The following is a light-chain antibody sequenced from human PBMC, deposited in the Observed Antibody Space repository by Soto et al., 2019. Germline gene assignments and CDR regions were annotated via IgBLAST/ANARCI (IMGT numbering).Light chain of an antibody. J-gene: IGKJ4*01. CDR2: AAS. CDR3: QKYNSAPLT. CDR1: LRISSY. V-gene: IGKV1-27*01. Sequence: DILLTQSPSSLSVSVGERATLSCRASLRISSYLAWYQQKPGKIPNLLIYAASTLHAGIPSRFSGSGSGTDFPLTISSPQAEDVAAYYWQKYNSAPLTFGGGTKVDIK.